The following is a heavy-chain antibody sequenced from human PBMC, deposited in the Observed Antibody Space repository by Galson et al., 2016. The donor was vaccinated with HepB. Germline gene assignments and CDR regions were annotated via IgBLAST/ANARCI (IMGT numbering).Heavy chain of an antibody. D-gene: IGHD1-26*01. CDR1: GFTFSDYS. CDR3: ATYNIMGLTHFDY. V-gene: IGHV3-48*02. J-gene: IGHJ4*02. Sequence: GFTFSDYSMNWVRRAPGKGLEWLSYISSVSGTIYYADSVKGRFTISRDNAKNSLYLQMNSLRNEDTAVYYCATYNIMGLTHFDYWGQGTLVTVSS. CDR2: ISSVSGTI.